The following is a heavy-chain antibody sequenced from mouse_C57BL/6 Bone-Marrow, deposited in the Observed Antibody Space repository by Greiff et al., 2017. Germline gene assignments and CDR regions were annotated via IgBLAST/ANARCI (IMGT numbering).Heavy chain of an antibody. J-gene: IGHJ2*01. V-gene: IGHV1-19*01. CDR3: ARDGYYDN. CDR2: INPYNGGT. Sequence: DVHLVESGPVLVKPGASVKMSCKASGYTFTDYYMNWVKQSHGKSLEWIGVINPYNGGTSYNQKFKGKATLTVDKSSSTAYMERNSLTSEDSAVYYCARDGYYDNWGQGTTLTVSS. D-gene: IGHD2-3*01. CDR1: GYTFTDYY.